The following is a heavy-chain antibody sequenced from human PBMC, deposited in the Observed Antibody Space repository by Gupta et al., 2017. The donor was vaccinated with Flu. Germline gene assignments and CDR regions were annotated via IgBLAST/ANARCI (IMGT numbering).Heavy chain of an antibody. CDR3: ARDPEGYGSCGSCYSFDY. CDR2: IIPIFGTA. Sequence: QVQLVQSGAEVKKPGSSVKVSCKASGGTFSSYAISWVRQAPGQGLEWMGGIIPIFGTANYAQKFQGRVTITADESTSTAYMELSSLRSEDTAVYYCARDPEGYGSCGSCYSFDYWGQGTLVTVSS. CDR1: GGTFSSYA. J-gene: IGHJ4*02. D-gene: IGHD2-15*01. V-gene: IGHV1-69*01.